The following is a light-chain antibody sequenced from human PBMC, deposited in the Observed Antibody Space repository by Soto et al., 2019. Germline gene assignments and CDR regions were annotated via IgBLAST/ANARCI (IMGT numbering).Light chain of an antibody. V-gene: IGKV3-20*01. CDR1: RSVSSTY. J-gene: IGKJ5*01. CDR3: QQFGGSPPVT. CDR2: GAS. Sequence: EIVLTQSPGTLSLSPGDGATLSCRAGRSVSSTYLAWYQQRPGQAPRLLIYGASTRASGIPDRFSGGGSGTDFSLTISRLEPEDFAVYLCQQFGGSPPVTFGQGTRLEIK.